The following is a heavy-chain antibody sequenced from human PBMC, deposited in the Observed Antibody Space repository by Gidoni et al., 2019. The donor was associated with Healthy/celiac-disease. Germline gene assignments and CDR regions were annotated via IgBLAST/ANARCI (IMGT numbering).Heavy chain of an antibody. CDR2: INPNSGGT. CDR1: GYTFTGDY. CDR3: ARERGVIVVGMDV. D-gene: IGHD2-15*01. J-gene: IGHJ6*02. Sequence: QVQQVQSGAEVAKRGASVKVSYKASGYTFTGDYMHWVRPAPGHGPEWMGWINPNSGGTNYAQKFQGRFTMTRDTSSSTAYMELSRLVSDDTALYYCARERGVIVVGMDVWGQGTTVTVSS. V-gene: IGHV1-2*02.